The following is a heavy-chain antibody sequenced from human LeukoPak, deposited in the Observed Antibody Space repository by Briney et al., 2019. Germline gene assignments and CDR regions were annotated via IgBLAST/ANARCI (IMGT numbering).Heavy chain of an antibody. CDR3: ARDSSSEFDY. D-gene: IGHD6-13*01. Sequence: PGGSLRLSCAASGFTFSSYAMHWVRQAPGKGWEWVAVISYDGSNKYYADSVKGRFTISRDNSKNTLYLQMNSLRAEDTAVYYCARDSSSEFDYWGQGTLVTVSS. J-gene: IGHJ4*02. CDR1: GFTFSSYA. CDR2: ISYDGSNK. V-gene: IGHV3-30-3*01.